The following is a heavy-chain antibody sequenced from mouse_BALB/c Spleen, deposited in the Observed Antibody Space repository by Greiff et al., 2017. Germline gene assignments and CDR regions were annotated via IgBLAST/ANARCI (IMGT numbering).Heavy chain of an antibody. CDR2: IYPGNVNT. V-gene: IGHV1S56*01. Sequence: VKLQESGPELVKPGASVRISCKASGYTFTSYYIHWVKQRPGQGLEWIGWIYPGNVNTKYNEKFKGKATLTADKSSSTAYMQLSSLTSEDSAVYFCARGGGIFYAMDYWGQGTSVTVSS. CDR3: ARGGGIFYAMDY. J-gene: IGHJ4*01. D-gene: IGHD1-1*02. CDR1: GYTFTSYY.